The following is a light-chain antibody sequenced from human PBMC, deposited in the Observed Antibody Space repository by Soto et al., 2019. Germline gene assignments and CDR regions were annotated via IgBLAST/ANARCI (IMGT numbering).Light chain of an antibody. Sequence: QTVVTQPPSASGTPGQRVTISCSGSSSNIGKFPVNWYQQVPRTAPKPLIYFSDQRPSGVPDRFSGFKSGTSASLVITGLQSEDEADYYCAAWDDSLNGLVFGGGTKLTVL. CDR1: SSNIGKFP. J-gene: IGLJ3*02. V-gene: IGLV1-44*01. CDR3: AAWDDSLNGLV. CDR2: FSD.